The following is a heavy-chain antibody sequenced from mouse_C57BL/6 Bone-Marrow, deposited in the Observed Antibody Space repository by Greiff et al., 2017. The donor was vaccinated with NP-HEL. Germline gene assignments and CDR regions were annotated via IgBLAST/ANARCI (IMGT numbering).Heavy chain of an antibody. CDR1: GFTFSGFC. CDR3: AREAYDYGGRWYFDV. V-gene: IGHV7-1*01. J-gene: IGHJ1*03. CDR2: SRNRASGSTT. Sequence: EVQLVESGGGLVQSGRSLRLSCATSGFTFSGFCMEWVRQAPVQGLEWIAASRNRASGSTTEYSASVKGRCIVSRDISKSILYLQMHALRAEDTAIYFCAREAYDYGGRWYFDVWGTGTTVTVSS. D-gene: IGHD2-4*01.